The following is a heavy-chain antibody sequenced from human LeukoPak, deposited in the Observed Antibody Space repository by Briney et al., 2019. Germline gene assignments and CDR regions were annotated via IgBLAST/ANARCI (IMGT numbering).Heavy chain of an antibody. CDR3: ARGDYGSGSGEAFDI. Sequence: STNYAQKFQGRVTMTRDTSTSTVYMELSSLRSEDTAVYYCARGDYGSGSGEAFDIWGQGIMVTVSS. J-gene: IGHJ3*02. D-gene: IGHD3-10*01. CDR2: ST. V-gene: IGHV1-46*01.